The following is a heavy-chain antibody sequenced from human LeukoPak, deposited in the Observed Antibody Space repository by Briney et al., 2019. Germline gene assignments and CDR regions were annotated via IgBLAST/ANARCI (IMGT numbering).Heavy chain of an antibody. V-gene: IGHV3-23*01. Sequence: GGSLRLSCAASGFTFSSYAMSWVRQAPGKGLEWVSSISSGAGSTYYADSVKGRFTISRDNSKNSLYLQMTSLRAEDTAVYYCAKDRLRYCTGGNCYSPVDYWGQGTLVTVSS. J-gene: IGHJ4*01. CDR2: ISSGAGST. CDR1: GFTFSSYA. CDR3: AKDRLRYCTGGNCYSPVDY. D-gene: IGHD2-15*01.